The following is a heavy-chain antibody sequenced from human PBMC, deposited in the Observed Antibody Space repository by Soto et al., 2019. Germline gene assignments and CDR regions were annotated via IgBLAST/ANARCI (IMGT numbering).Heavy chain of an antibody. CDR3: AKSYDILTGHGGMDV. J-gene: IGHJ6*02. Sequence: HPGGSLRLSCAASGFTFDDYTMHWVRQAPGKGLEWVSLISWDGGSTYYADSVKGRFTISRDNSKNSLYLQMNSLRTEDTALYYCAKSYDILTGHGGMDVWGQGTTVTVSS. V-gene: IGHV3-43*01. D-gene: IGHD3-9*01. CDR1: GFTFDDYT. CDR2: ISWDGGST.